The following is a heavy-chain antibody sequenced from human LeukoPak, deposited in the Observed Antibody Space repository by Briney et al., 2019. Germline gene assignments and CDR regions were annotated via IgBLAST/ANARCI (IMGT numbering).Heavy chain of an antibody. CDR3: ARNIYRFDY. CDR1: GFTFSSFD. D-gene: IGHD3-16*02. Sequence: GGSLRLSCVASGFTFSSFDMGWVRQAPGKGLEWVSCISGDGGSKYYADSVKGRFTISRDNSKNTLCLQVNSLRAEDTALYYCARNIYRFDYWGQGTLVTVSS. J-gene: IGHJ4*02. V-gene: IGHV3-23*01. CDR2: ISGDGGSK.